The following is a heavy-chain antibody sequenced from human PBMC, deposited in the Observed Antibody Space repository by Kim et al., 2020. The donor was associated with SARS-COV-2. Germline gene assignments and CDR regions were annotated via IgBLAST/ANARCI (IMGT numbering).Heavy chain of an antibody. J-gene: IGHJ3*02. D-gene: IGHD2-2*02. V-gene: IGHV3-23*01. CDR3: SRYRAFDI. Sequence: GGSLRLSCAASGFIFNTYVMTWVRQAPGKGLEWVSTISGTGYSTYYADSVKGRFTISRDNSKNTLYLQMNSLRAEDTAVYYCSRYRAFDIWGQGTVVTVSS. CDR2: ISGTGYST. CDR1: GFIFNTYV.